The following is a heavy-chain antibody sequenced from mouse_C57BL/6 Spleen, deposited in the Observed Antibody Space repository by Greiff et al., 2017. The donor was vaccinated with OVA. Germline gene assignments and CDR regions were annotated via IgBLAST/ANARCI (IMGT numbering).Heavy chain of an antibody. CDR3: TRDGVPYYYGSSYYWYFDV. CDR1: GFTFSSYA. D-gene: IGHD1-1*01. CDR2: ISSGGDYI. J-gene: IGHJ1*03. V-gene: IGHV5-9-1*02. Sequence: EVKLVESGAGLVKPGGSLKLSCAASGFTFSSYAMSWVRQTPEKRLEWVAYISSGGDYIYYADTVKGRFTISRDNARNTLYLQMCSRKSEDTAMYYCTRDGVPYYYGSSYYWYFDVWGTGTTVTVSS.